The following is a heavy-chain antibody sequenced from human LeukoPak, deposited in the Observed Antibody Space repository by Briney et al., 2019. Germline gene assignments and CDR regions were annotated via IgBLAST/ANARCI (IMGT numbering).Heavy chain of an antibody. J-gene: IGHJ3*02. CDR3: AREGYVEMATSDAFDI. V-gene: IGHV4-59*01. D-gene: IGHD5-24*01. CDR2: LYYSGST. CDR1: GGSISRYY. Sequence: SETLSLTCTFSGGSISRYYWSWIRQPPGQGQERLGYLYYSGSTNYNPSPKSRVSISVDGSENRFALKLSSVTAADTAVYYGAREGYVEMATSDAFDIWGQGTMVTVSS.